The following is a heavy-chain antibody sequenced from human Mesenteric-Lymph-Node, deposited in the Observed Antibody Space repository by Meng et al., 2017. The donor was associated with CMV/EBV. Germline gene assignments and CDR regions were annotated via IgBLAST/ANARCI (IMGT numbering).Heavy chain of an antibody. J-gene: IGHJ4*02. V-gene: IGHV3-23*03. D-gene: IGHD4-23*01. Sequence: GTLKISCAASGFTFSSYAMSWVRQAPGKGLEWVSVIYSGGSSTYYADSVKGRFTISRDNSKNTLYLQMNSLRAEDTAVYYCAKGVTSPLGYWGQGTLVTVSS. CDR1: GFTFSSYA. CDR3: AKGVTSPLGY. CDR2: IYSGGSST.